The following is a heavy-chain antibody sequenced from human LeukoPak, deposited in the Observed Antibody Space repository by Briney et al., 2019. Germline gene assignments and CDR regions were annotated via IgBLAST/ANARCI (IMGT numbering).Heavy chain of an antibody. CDR1: GFTFSSYG. Sequence: GGSLRLSCAASGFTFSSYGMHWVRQAPGKGLDWVAVMSYDGSNKYYADSVNGRFTISRDNSKNTLFLQMNSLRAEDTAVYYCAKGSNRGVATIDYWGQGTLVTVSS. V-gene: IGHV3-30*18. D-gene: IGHD5-12*01. CDR2: MSYDGSNK. CDR3: AKGSNRGVATIDY. J-gene: IGHJ4*02.